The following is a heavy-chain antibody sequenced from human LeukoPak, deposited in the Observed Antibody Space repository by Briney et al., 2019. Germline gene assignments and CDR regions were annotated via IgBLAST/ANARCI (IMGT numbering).Heavy chain of an antibody. CDR3: ARTGGRYCSSTSCYKGGHFDY. J-gene: IGHJ4*02. D-gene: IGHD2-2*02. V-gene: IGHV3-74*01. CDR2: INTDGSST. CDR1: GFTFSSYW. Sequence: PGGSLRLSCAASGFTFSSYWMHWVRQAPGKGLVWVSRINTDGSSTSYADSVKGRFTISRDNAKNTLYLQMNSLRAEDTAVYYCARTGGRYCSSTSCYKGGHFDYWGQGTLVTVSS.